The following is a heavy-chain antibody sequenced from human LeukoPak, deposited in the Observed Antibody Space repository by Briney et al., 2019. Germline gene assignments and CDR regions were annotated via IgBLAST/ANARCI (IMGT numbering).Heavy chain of an antibody. CDR1: GFTFSSYA. CDR2: ISDSGGGT. CDR3: AQTGPTGGFCSSTSCYGVDY. D-gene: IGHD2-2*01. V-gene: IGHV3-23*01. J-gene: IGHJ4*02. Sequence: GGSLRLSCAASGFTFSSYAMSWVRQAPGKGPEWVSSISDSGGGTYYAASVKGRFTISRDNSKNTLYLQIDTLRAEDTAVYYCAQTGPTGGFCSSTSCYGVDYWGQGTLVTVSS.